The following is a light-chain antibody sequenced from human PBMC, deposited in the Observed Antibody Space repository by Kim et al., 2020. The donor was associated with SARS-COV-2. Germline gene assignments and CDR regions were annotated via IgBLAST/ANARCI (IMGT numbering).Light chain of an antibody. J-gene: IGKJ4*01. CDR1: QSLVYSDGNTY. V-gene: IGKV2-30*01. CDR2: KVS. Sequence: DVVMTQSPLSLPVTLGQPASISCRSSQSLVYSDGNTYLNWFQQRPGQPPRRLIYKVSNRDSGVPDRFSGSGSGTDFTLKISRVEAEDVGVYYCMQGTYWPLTFGAGTKVDIK. CDR3: MQGTYWPLT.